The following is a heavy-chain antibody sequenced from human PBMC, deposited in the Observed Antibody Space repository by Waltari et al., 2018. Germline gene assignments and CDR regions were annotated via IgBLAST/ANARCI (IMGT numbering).Heavy chain of an antibody. V-gene: IGHV3-30-3*01. Sequence: QVQLVESGGGVVQPGKSLRLSGADSGFIFTNYAMYWVRQAPGKGLEWVAVISYGGSNQYYSDSVKGRFTVSKDISKNTLYLQMNSLRTDDTAVYYCARALSSLYRSGWGSWGQGIQVTVSS. D-gene: IGHD6-19*01. CDR2: ISYGGSNQ. CDR1: GFIFTNYA. CDR3: ARALSSLYRSGWGS. J-gene: IGHJ5*02.